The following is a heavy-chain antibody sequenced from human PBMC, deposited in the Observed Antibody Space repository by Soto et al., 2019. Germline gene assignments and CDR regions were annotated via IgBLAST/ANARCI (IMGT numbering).Heavy chain of an antibody. CDR1: GGSISSGGYS. Sequence: PSEALSLTCAVSGGSISSGGYSWSWIRQPPGKGLEWIGYIYHSGSTYYNPSLKSRVTISVDRSKNQFSLKLSSVTAADTAVYYCARVGDYGSGSYYRGPYYYYGMDVWGQGTTVTVSS. CDR2: IYHSGST. J-gene: IGHJ6*02. V-gene: IGHV4-30-2*01. CDR3: ARVGDYGSGSYYRGPYYYYGMDV. D-gene: IGHD3-10*01.